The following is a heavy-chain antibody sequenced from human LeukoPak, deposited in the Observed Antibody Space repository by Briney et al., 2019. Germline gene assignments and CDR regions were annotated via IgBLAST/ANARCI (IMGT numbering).Heavy chain of an antibody. CDR2: INPNSGGT. CDR3: ASSIVYCSSTSCYFN. J-gene: IGHJ4*02. Sequence: ASLRVSSMPSGYTFTVYFMHWVRQTPGQRLEWMGWINPNSGGTNYAQTFQGRVTMTRDTSISTAYMELSRLRSDDTAVYYCASSIVYCSSTSCYFNWGQGTLVTVSS. V-gene: IGHV1-2*02. CDR1: GYTFTVYF. D-gene: IGHD2-2*01.